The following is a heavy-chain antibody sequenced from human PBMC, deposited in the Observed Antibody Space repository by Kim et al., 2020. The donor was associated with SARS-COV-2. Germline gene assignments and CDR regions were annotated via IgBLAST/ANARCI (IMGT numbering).Heavy chain of an antibody. CDR3: ARRYSSGWFYDY. D-gene: IGHD6-19*01. V-gene: IGHV4-39*01. J-gene: IGHJ4*02. Sequence: YNNASLTRRVPMSVDTSKNQYSLKLSSVTAADTAIYYCARRYSSGWFYDYWGQGTLVSVSS.